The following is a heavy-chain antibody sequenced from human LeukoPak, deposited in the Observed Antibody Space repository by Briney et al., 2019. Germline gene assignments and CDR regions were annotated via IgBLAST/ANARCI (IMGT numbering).Heavy chain of an antibody. Sequence: SGTLSLTCAVYGGSFSGYYWSWIRQPPGKGLEWIGEINHSGSTNYNPSLKSRVTISVDTSKNQFSLKLSSVTAADTAVYYCARVGIAVAGTFDYWGQGTLVTVSS. D-gene: IGHD6-19*01. V-gene: IGHV4-34*01. CDR1: GGSFSGYY. CDR2: INHSGST. CDR3: ARVGIAVAGTFDY. J-gene: IGHJ4*02.